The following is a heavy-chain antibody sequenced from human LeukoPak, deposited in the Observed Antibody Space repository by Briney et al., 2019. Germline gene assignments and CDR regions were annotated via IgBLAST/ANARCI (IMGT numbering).Heavy chain of an antibody. D-gene: IGHD6-19*01. CDR1: GFTFSSYT. CDR2: IKSDGSDT. CDR3: AREIAVAGAQFDP. J-gene: IGHJ5*02. Sequence: GGSLRLSCAASGFTFSSYTMNWVRQAPGKGLEWVSRIKSDGSDTSYADSVKGRFIISRDNAKNTLYLQMNSLRAEDTAIYYCAREIAVAGAQFDPWGQGTLVTVSS. V-gene: IGHV3-74*01.